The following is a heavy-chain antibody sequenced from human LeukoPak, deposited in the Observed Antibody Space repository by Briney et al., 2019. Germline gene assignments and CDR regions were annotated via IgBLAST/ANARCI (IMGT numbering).Heavy chain of an antibody. Sequence: ASVKVSCKASGYIFTGNYMHWVRQVPGQGLEWMGWINPNSGGTNYAQKFQGWVTMTRDTSISTAYMDLNRLTSDDTAVYYCSRGLINGHDFDYWGQGTLVTVSS. CDR1: GYIFTGNY. J-gene: IGHJ4*02. D-gene: IGHD2-8*01. V-gene: IGHV1-2*04. CDR3: SRGLINGHDFDY. CDR2: INPNSGGT.